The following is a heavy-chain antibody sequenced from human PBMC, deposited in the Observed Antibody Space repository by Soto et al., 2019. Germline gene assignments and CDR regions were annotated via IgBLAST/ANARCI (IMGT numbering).Heavy chain of an antibody. Sequence: QVQLQESGPGLVKPSETLSLTCTVSGGSISSYYWSWIRQPPGKGLGWIGYIYYSGSTNYNPSLTSRVXLXVXXSKNQFSLKLSSVTAADTAGYYCARTYAPGYTFAYWGQGTLVTVSS. CDR1: GGSISSYY. CDR3: ARTYAPGYTFAY. V-gene: IGHV4-59*08. CDR2: IYYSGST. D-gene: IGHD2-2*01. J-gene: IGHJ4*02.